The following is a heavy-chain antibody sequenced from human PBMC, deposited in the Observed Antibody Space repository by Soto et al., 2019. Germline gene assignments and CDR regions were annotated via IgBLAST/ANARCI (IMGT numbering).Heavy chain of an antibody. J-gene: IGHJ3*01. CDR3: ARGNALDV. CDR1: GDSVSSDITS. CDR2: TYYRSKWFH. Sequence: QGQLQQSGPGLVKPSQTLSLTCAISGDSVSSDITSWNWIRQSPSRGLEWLGRTYYRSKWFHDYAASVKRRITINPDTSKNQLSLELNSMTPEDTAVYYCARGNALDVWGQGTVVTVSS. V-gene: IGHV6-1*01. D-gene: IGHD3-10*01.